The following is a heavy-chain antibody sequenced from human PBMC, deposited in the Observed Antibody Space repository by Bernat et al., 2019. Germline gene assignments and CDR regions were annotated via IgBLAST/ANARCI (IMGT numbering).Heavy chain of an antibody. Sequence: QVQLVQSGAEVKKPGSSVKVSCKASGGTFSSYAISWVRQAPGQGLEWMGWINAGNGNTKYSQKFQGRVTITRDTSASTAYMELSSLRSEDTAVYYCAAQAVEIDYWGQGTLVTVSS. CDR1: GGTFSSYA. D-gene: IGHD6-19*01. CDR3: AAQAVEIDY. V-gene: IGHV1-3*01. CDR2: INAGNGNT. J-gene: IGHJ4*02.